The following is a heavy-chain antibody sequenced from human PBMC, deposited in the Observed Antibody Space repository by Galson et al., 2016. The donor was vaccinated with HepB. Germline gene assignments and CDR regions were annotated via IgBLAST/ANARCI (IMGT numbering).Heavy chain of an antibody. Sequence: SLRLSCAASGFTFSKAWMSWVRQAPGKGLEWVGRIKSKTDGGTTDYAAPVKGRFTISRDDSKNTPYLQMNSLKTEDTAVYYCTTASGSYFDYWGQGTLVTVSS. CDR2: IKSKTDGGTT. J-gene: IGHJ4*02. V-gene: IGHV3-15*01. CDR1: GFTFSKAW. D-gene: IGHD1-26*01. CDR3: TTASGSYFDY.